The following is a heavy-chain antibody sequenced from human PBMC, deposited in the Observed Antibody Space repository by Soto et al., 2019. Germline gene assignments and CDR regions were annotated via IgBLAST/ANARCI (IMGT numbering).Heavy chain of an antibody. Sequence: QVQLQESGPGLVKPSGTLSLTCTVSRFSVTDNEYWRWVRQSPGKPVEWIGEIYQGGTTYYNPSLSSRVSMSMDKSKNQISLILTSVTAADTAVYYCARDSRYCTDSGWSIMRDAFDVWGQGTLVTVSS. CDR3: ARDSRYCTDSGWSIMRDAFDV. D-gene: IGHD6-19*01. J-gene: IGHJ3*01. CDR1: RFSVTDNEY. V-gene: IGHV4-4*02. CDR2: IYQGGTT.